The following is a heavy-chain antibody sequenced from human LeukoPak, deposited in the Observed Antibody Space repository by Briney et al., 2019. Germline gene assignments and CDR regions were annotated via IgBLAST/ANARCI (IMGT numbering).Heavy chain of an antibody. D-gene: IGHD5-12*01. CDR2: IYSGGST. CDR1: GFTVSSNY. V-gene: IGHV3-66*01. CDR3: ARDHGYSGYDSGHYYYYGMDV. J-gene: IGHJ6*02. Sequence: GGSLRLSCAASGFTVSSNYMSWVRQAPGKGLEWVSVIYSGGSTYYADSVKGRFTISRDNSKNTLYLQMNSLRAEDTAVYYCARDHGYSGYDSGHYYYYGMDVWGQGTTVTVSS.